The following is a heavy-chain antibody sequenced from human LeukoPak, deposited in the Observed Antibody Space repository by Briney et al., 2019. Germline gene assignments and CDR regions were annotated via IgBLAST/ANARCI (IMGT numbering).Heavy chain of an antibody. J-gene: IGHJ3*02. Sequence: KPSETLSLTCAVSGYFISSGYYWGWIRQPPGKGLEWIGSMYHSGSTFYNPSLKRRVTISVDTAKNQFSLNLSSVTAADTAVYSCARHPWAGTTMIYTFDIGGQRTMVSVSS. V-gene: IGHV4-38-2*01. CDR1: GYFISSGYY. D-gene: IGHD1-7*01. CDR2: MYHSGST. CDR3: ARHPWAGTTMIYTFDI.